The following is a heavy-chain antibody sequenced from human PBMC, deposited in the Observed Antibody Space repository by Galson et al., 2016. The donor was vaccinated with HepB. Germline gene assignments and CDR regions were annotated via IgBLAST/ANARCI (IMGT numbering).Heavy chain of an antibody. V-gene: IGHV3-74*01. CDR2: LRFDGSAR. D-gene: IGHD3-10*01. CDR1: GFSFRDYA. CDR3: ARGSWAPFES. J-gene: IGHJ5*01. Sequence: SLRLSCAASGFSFRDYAMTWVRQAPGKGLEWVSGLRFDGSARRYADSVKSRFTISRDNAKNTLYLEMTSLSAEDTAVYYCARGSWAPFESWGQGTLVTVSS.